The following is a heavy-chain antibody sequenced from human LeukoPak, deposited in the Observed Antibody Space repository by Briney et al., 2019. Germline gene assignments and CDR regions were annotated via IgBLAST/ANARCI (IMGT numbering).Heavy chain of an antibody. Sequence: GESLKISCKGAAYKFSNYWIAWVRQRPGEDLEWMGIIYPDDSDTRYSPSFQGQVTISADKSISTAYLQWTSLKASDTAIYYCARRDTTYFDYWAQGSLVIVSS. J-gene: IGHJ4*02. CDR1: AYKFSNYW. D-gene: IGHD1-1*01. V-gene: IGHV5-51*01. CDR2: IYPDDSDT. CDR3: ARRDTTYFDY.